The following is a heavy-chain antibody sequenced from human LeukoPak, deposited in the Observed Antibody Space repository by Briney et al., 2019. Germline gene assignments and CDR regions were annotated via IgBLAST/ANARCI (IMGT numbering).Heavy chain of an antibody. V-gene: IGHV3-30-3*01. CDR2: ISYDGSNK. CDR3: ARHYSASGILRGHFDY. D-gene: IGHD3-10*01. CDR1: GFTFSNYA. J-gene: IGHJ4*02. Sequence: PGGSLRPSCAASGFTFSNYALHWVRQTPGKGLEWVAVISYDGSNKYYADSVKGRFTISRDNSKNTLYLQMNGLSAEDTAVYYCARHYSASGILRGHFDYWGQGTLVTVSS.